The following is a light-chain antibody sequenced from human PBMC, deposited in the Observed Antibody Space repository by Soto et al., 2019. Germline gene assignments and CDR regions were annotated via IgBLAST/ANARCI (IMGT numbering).Light chain of an antibody. CDR3: QQYYSPPVT. CDR1: QSVLYSSNNKNH. V-gene: IGKV4-1*01. J-gene: IGKJ3*01. Sequence: DIVMTQSPDSLAVSLGERATINCKSSQSVLYSSNNKNHLAWYQQKPGQPPKLLIYWASTRESGVPVRFSGSGSGTDFTLTINSLQAEDVAVYYCQQYYSPPVTFGPGTKVDIK. CDR2: WAS.